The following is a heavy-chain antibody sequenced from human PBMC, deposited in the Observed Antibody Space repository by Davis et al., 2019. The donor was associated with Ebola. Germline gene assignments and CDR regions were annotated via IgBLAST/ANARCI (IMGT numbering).Heavy chain of an antibody. V-gene: IGHV3-21*01. Sequence: GGSLRLSCEASGFTFGDYAMHWVRQAPGKGLEWVSSISSSSYFIYYADSLKGRFTISRDNAKNSLYLQMNSLSAEDTAVYHCARGGYYDSSGYSHEAFDIWGQGTMVTVSS. CDR2: ISSSSYFI. J-gene: IGHJ3*02. CDR1: GFTFGDYA. CDR3: ARGGYYDSSGYSHEAFDI. D-gene: IGHD3-22*01.